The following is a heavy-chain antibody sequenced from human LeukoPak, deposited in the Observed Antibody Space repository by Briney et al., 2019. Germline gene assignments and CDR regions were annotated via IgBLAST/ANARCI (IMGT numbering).Heavy chain of an antibody. CDR2: MKYDGSEK. V-gene: IGHV3-7*01. D-gene: IGHD6-13*01. CDR3: ARDIEAAGLFLDY. Sequence: GSLRLSCAASGFTFSSYWMSWVRQAPGQGLEWVANMKYDGSEKYYVGSVKGRFTISRDNAKNSLYLQMNSVRAEDTAVYYCARDIEAAGLFLDYWGQGTLVTVSS. CDR1: GFTFSSYW. J-gene: IGHJ4*02.